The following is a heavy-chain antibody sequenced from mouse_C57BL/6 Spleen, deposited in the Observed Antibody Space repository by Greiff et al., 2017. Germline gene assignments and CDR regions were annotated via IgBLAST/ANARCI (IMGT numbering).Heavy chain of an antibody. J-gene: IGHJ2*01. D-gene: IGHD2-4*01. CDR3: ARGIRGDYFDY. Sequence: EVQLQQSGPELVKPGASVKISCKASGYTFTDYYMNWVKQSHGKSLEWIGDINPNNGGTSYNQKFKGKATLTVDKSSSTAYMEIRRLTSEDSAVXSCARGIRGDYFDYWGQGTTLTVSS. CDR2: INPNNGGT. CDR1: GYTFTDYY. V-gene: IGHV1-26*01.